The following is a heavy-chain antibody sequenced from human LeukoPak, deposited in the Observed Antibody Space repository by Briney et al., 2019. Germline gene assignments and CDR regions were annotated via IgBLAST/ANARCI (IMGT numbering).Heavy chain of an antibody. Sequence: SETLSLTCAVYGGSFSGYYWSWIRQPPGKGLEWIGEINHSGSTNYSPSLKSRVTISLDTSRNQFSLKLNSVTAADTAVYYCAKSNGYGLIDIWGQGTMVTVSS. CDR2: INHSGST. J-gene: IGHJ3*02. CDR1: GGSFSGYY. V-gene: IGHV4-34*01. CDR3: AKSNGYGLIDI. D-gene: IGHD3-22*01.